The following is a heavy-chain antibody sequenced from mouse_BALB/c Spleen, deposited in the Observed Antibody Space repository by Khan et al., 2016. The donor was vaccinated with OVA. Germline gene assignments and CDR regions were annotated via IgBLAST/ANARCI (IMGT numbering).Heavy chain of an antibody. CDR3: ARGDGYDEDAMDY. CDR2: IWAGGST. J-gene: IGHJ4*01. CDR1: GFSLTSYG. D-gene: IGHD2-2*01. V-gene: IGHV2-9*02. Sequence: QVQLKQSGPGLVAPSQSLSITCTVSGFSLTSYGLHWVRHPPGKGLEWLGVIWAGGSTNYNSALMSRLSISKDNSKSQVFLKMNSLQTDDTAMYYCARGDGYDEDAMDYWGQGTSVTVSS.